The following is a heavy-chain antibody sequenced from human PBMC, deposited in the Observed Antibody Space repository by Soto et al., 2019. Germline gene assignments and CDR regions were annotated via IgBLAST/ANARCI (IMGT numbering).Heavy chain of an antibody. V-gene: IGHV3-23*01. CDR1: EFTFSSSA. D-gene: IGHD5-12*01. CDR2: ISGSGDTS. J-gene: IGHJ4*02. CDR3: AKDDNTNYWVRKIDY. Sequence: EVQLLESGGGLVPPGGSLSLSCAASEFTFSSSAMSWVRQAPGKGLEWVSAISGSGDTSYYADSVKGRFTISRDNSKNTLYLQMNSLRAEDTAIYYCAKDDNTNYWVRKIDYWGQGTLVTVSS.